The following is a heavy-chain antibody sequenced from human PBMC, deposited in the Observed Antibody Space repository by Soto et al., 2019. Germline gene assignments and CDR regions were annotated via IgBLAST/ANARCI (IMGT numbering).Heavy chain of an antibody. Sequence: ASVKVSCKASGYTFTSYGISWVRQAPGQGLEWMGWISAYNGNTNYAQKLQGRVTMTTDTSTSTAYMELRSLRSDDTAVYYCARDPPPRITIFGVVISRHMDVWGKGTTVTVSS. D-gene: IGHD3-3*01. CDR3: ARDPPPRITIFGVVISRHMDV. V-gene: IGHV1-18*01. J-gene: IGHJ6*03. CDR2: ISAYNGNT. CDR1: GYTFTSYG.